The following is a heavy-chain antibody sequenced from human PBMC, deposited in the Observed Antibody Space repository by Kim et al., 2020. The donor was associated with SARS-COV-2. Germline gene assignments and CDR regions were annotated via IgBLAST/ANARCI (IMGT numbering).Heavy chain of an antibody. CDR2: ISGSGTTI. CDR3: ARNHAMDV. J-gene: IGHJ6*02. Sequence: GGSLRLSCAASGFTFSSYEMNWVRQAPGKGLEWVSYISGSGTTIYYADSVKGRFTISRDNAKNSLYLQMNSLRAEDTAVYYCARNHAMDVWGQGTPVTVSS. CDR1: GFTFSSYE. V-gene: IGHV3-48*03.